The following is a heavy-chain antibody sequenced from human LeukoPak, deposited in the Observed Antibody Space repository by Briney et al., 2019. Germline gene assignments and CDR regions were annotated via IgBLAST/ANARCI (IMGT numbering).Heavy chain of an antibody. Sequence: GGSLTLSCVVSGIPFSDYYMNWIRQAPGKGLEWISYISSTSSYTDYADSVKGRFTISRDNAQNALFLQMNSLRVEDTAVYYCAAGTAAEYCGQETPVAVSS. CDR1: GIPFSDYY. CDR2: ISSTSSYT. V-gene: IGHV3-11*03. D-gene: IGHD6-25*01. J-gene: IGHJ4*02. CDR3: AAGTAAEY.